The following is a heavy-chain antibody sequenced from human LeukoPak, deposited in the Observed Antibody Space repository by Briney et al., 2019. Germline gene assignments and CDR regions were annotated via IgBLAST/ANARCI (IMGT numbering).Heavy chain of an antibody. V-gene: IGHV4-34*01. Sequence: SETLSLTCAVYGGSFSGYYWSWIRQPPGKGLEWIGEINHSGSTNYNPSLKSRVTISVDTSKNQFSLKLSSVTAADTAVYYCARRFGRRSGYFDYWGQGTLVTVSS. D-gene: IGHD3-16*01. CDR1: GGSFSGYY. CDR2: INHSGST. J-gene: IGHJ4*02. CDR3: ARRFGRRSGYFDY.